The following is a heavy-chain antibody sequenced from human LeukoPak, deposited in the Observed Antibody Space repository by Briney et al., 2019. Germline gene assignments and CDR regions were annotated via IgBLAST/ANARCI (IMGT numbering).Heavy chain of an antibody. CDR1: GFAVSSNY. D-gene: IGHD6-19*01. J-gene: IGHJ4*02. V-gene: IGHV3-23*01. Sequence: GGSLRLSCAASGFAVSSNYMSWVRPAPGKGLEWVSAISGSGGSTYYADSVKGRFTISRDNSKNTLYLQMNSLRAEDTAVYYCAKWSVAGTGLNFDYWGQGTLVTVSS. CDR2: ISGSGGST. CDR3: AKWSVAGTGLNFDY.